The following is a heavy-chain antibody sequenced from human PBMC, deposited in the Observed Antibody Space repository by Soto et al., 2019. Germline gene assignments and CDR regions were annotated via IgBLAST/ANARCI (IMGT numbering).Heavy chain of an antibody. CDR2: ISTYRGDT. J-gene: IGHJ5*02. Sequence: QVHLVQSGVEVKTPGASVKVSCQASGYTFFTYDISWVRQAPGQGLEWMGWISTYRGDTKYAQKFQGRVTMTTDTSTTTAYLELRSLRTDVTAVYYCARQHGATTSENWFEPWGQRTLVNVSS. V-gene: IGHV1-18*01. D-gene: IGHD5-12*01. CDR3: ARQHGATTSENWFEP. CDR1: GYTFFTYD.